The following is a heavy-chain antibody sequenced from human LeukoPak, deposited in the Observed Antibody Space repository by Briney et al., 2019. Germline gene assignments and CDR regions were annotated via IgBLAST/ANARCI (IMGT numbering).Heavy chain of an antibody. Sequence: PGGSLRLSCAASGFTFSGSAMHWVRQASGRGLEWVGRIRSKANSYVPAYAASVKGRFTISRDDSKNTAYLQMNSLKTEDTAVYFCTRQTPDYYDSSVTPIWGQGTLVTVSS. V-gene: IGHV3-73*01. J-gene: IGHJ4*02. CDR3: TRQTPDYYDSSVTPI. CDR1: GFTFSGSA. D-gene: IGHD3-22*01. CDR2: IRSKANSYVP.